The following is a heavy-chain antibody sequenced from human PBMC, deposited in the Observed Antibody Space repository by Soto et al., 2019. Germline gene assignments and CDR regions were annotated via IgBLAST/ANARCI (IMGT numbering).Heavy chain of an antibody. J-gene: IGHJ4*02. CDR3: ARDRVYCSGGSCYYFDY. CDR1: GYTFTSYA. CDR2: INAGNGNT. Sequence: ASVKVSFKASGYTFTSYAMHWVRQAPGQRLEWMGWINAGNGNTKYSQKFQGRVTITRDTSASTAYMELSSLRSEDTAVYYCARDRVYCSGGSCYYFDYWGQGTLVTVSS. V-gene: IGHV1-3*01. D-gene: IGHD2-15*01.